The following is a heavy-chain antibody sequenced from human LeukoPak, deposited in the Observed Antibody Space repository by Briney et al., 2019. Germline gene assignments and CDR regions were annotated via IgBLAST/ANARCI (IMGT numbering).Heavy chain of an antibody. CDR3: ARQGGCSSTSCYSNWFDP. Sequence: PGESLKISCKGSGYSFTSYWIGWVRQMPGKGLEWMGIIYPGDSDTRYSPSFQGQVTISADKSISTAYLQWSSLKASDTAMYYCARQGGCSSTSCYSNWFDPWGQGTLVTVSS. CDR2: IYPGDSDT. J-gene: IGHJ5*02. CDR1: GYSFTSYW. D-gene: IGHD2-2*01. V-gene: IGHV5-51*01.